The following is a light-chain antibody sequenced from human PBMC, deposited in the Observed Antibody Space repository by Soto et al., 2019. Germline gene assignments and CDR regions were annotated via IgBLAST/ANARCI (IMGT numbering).Light chain of an antibody. CDR2: DVS. Sequence: QSALTQPASVSGSPGQSITISCTGTSSDVGGYNYVSWYQQHPGKAPKLMIYDVSNRPSGVSNRFSGSKSGNTASLTISGLQAEDEDDYDCSSYTSSSLYVFGTGTKVTVL. CDR3: SSYTSSSLYV. V-gene: IGLV2-14*01. J-gene: IGLJ1*01. CDR1: SSDVGGYNY.